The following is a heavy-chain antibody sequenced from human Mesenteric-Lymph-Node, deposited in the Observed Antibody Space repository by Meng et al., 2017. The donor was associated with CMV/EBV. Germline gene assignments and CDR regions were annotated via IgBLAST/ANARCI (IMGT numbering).Heavy chain of an antibody. Sequence: ASVKVSCKASGYTFTGYYMHWVRQAPGQGLEWMGWISAYNANTNYAQKLQGRVTMTTDTSTSTAYMELRSLRSDDTAVYYCARDGTYNWNDLGYWGQGTLVTVSS. D-gene: IGHD1-1*01. J-gene: IGHJ4*02. V-gene: IGHV1-18*04. CDR1: GYTFTGYY. CDR3: ARDGTYNWNDLGY. CDR2: ISAYNANT.